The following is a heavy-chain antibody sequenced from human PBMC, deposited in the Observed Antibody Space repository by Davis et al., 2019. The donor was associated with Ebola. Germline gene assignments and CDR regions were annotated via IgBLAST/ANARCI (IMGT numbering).Heavy chain of an antibody. D-gene: IGHD1-26*01. CDR3: TITTTALDY. V-gene: IGHV3-49*03. CDR2: IRSKAYGGTT. J-gene: IGHJ4*02. CDR1: GFTFGDYA. Sequence: GESLKISCTASGFTFGDYAMSWFRQAPGKGLEWVGFIRSKAYGGTTEYAASVKGRFTISRDDSKSIAYLQMNSLKTEDTAVYYCTITTTALDYWGQGTLVTVSS.